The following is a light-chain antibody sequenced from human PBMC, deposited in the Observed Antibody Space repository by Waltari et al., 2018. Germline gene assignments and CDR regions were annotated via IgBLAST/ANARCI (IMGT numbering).Light chain of an antibody. CDR3: MQALQTPPWT. V-gene: IGKV2-28*01. Sequence: DIVLTQSPLSLPVTPGEPASISCRSNQSLWYVNGYSYLDWYLQKPGQSPQLLIYLGSNRASGVPDRFSGSGSGTFFTLKISRVEAEDVGVYYCMQALQTPPWTFGQGTKVEVK. J-gene: IGKJ1*01. CDR2: LGS. CDR1: QSLWYVNGYSY.